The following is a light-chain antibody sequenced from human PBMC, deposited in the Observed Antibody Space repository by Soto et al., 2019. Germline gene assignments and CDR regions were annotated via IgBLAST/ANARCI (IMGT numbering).Light chain of an antibody. Sequence: EVVLTQSPGTLSLSPGDRATVSCRASQTVHSSFFAWYQQMGGQAPRLLIYGTSNRAAGIPDRFSGHGSGTDFTLTIDGLEPEDFAMYFCQQHGGSPPYTFGRGTRVEI. CDR3: QQHGGSPPYT. V-gene: IGKV3-20*01. CDR2: GTS. J-gene: IGKJ2*01. CDR1: QTVHSSF.